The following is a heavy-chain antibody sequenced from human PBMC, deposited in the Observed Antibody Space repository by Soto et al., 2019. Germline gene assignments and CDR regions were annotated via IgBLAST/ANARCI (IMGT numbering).Heavy chain of an antibody. CDR3: ARAGGLGAVAVDY. V-gene: IGHV4-30-2*01. J-gene: IGHJ4*02. Sequence: QLQLQESGSGLVKPSQTLSLTCAVSGGSISSGGYSWSWIRQPPGKGLEWIGYIYHSGSTYYNPSLKSRVTISVDRAKNQFALKLSSVTAADTAVYYCARAGGLGAVAVDYWGQGTLVTVSS. D-gene: IGHD6-19*01. CDR1: GGSISSGGYS. CDR2: IYHSGST.